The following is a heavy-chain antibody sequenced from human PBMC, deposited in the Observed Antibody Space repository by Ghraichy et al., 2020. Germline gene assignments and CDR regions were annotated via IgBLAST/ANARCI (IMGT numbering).Heavy chain of an antibody. V-gene: IGHV4-34*01. J-gene: IGHJ6*02. CDR1: GGSFSGYY. D-gene: IGHD2-8*01. Sequence: SETLSLTCAVYGGSFSGYYWSWIRQPPWKGLEWIGEINHSGSTNYNPSLKSRVTISVDTSKNQFSLKLSSVTAADTAVYYCARWKYCTNGVCYRNYYYGMDVWGQGTTVTVSS. CDR2: INHSGST. CDR3: ARWKYCTNGVCYRNYYYGMDV.